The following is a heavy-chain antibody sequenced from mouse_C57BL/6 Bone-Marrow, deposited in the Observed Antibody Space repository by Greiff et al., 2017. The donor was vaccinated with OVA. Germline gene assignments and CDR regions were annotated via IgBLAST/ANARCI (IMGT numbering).Heavy chain of an antibody. CDR1: GYTFTSYW. J-gene: IGHJ3*01. CDR2: IDPSDSYT. D-gene: IGHD2-1*01. Sequence: QVQLQQPGAELVKPGASVKLSCKASGYTFTSYWMQWVKQRPGQGLEWIGEIDPSDSYTNYNQKFKGKATLTVDTSSSTAYMQLSSLTSEDSAVYYCARGVLWYLFADWGQGTLVTVSA. V-gene: IGHV1-50*01. CDR3: ARGVLWYLFAD.